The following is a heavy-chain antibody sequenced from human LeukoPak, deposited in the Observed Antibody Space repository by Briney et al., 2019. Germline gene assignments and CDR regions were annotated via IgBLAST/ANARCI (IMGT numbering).Heavy chain of an antibody. V-gene: IGHV6-1*01. J-gene: IGHJ4*02. D-gene: IGHD3-22*01. CDR3: ARAAYYYDSSGYSFDY. CDR2: TYYRSKWYN. CDR1: GDSVSSNSAA. Sequence: SQTLSLTCAISGDSVSSNSAAWNWLRQSPSRGLEWLGRTYYRSKWYNDYAVSVKSRITINPDTSKNQFSLQLNSVTPEDTAVYYCARAAYYYDSSGYSFDYWGQGTLVTVSS.